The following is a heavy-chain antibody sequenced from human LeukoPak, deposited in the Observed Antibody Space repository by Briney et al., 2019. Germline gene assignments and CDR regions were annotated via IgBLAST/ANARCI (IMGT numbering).Heavy chain of an antibody. CDR2: INPSADST. J-gene: IGHJ4*02. V-gene: IGHV1-46*01. CDR3: ARGPTVTTLYYFDY. D-gene: IGHD4-17*01. Sequence: ASVKVSCKASGYTFTTYYMHWVRQAPGQGLEWMGIINPSADSTSYAQKLQGRVTMTRDTSTSTVYMELSSLRSEDTAVYYRARGPTVTTLYYFDYWGQGTLVTVSS. CDR1: GYTFTTYY.